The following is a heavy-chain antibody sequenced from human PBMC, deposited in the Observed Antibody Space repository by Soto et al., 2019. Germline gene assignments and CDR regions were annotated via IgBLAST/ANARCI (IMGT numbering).Heavy chain of an antibody. CDR3: ARAAVADYLDY. Sequence: SETLSLTCTVSGGSISSYYWSWIRQPPGKGLEWIGYIYYSGSTNYNPSLKSRVTISVDTSKNQFSLKLSSVTAADTAVYYCARAAVADYLDYWGQGTLVTVSS. CDR2: IYYSGST. D-gene: IGHD6-19*01. CDR1: GGSISSYY. J-gene: IGHJ4*02. V-gene: IGHV4-59*01.